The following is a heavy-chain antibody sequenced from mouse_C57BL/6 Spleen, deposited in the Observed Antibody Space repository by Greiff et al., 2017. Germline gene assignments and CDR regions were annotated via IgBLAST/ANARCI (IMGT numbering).Heavy chain of an antibody. J-gene: IGHJ1*03. V-gene: IGHV1-82*01. CDR1: GYAFSSSW. Sequence: QVQLKQSGPELVKPGASVKISCKASGYAFSSSWMNWVKQRPGKGLEWIGRIYPGDGDTNYNGKFKGKATLTADKSSSTAYMQLSSLTSEDSAVYFCARGYGSSPTGYFDVWGTGTTVTGSS. D-gene: IGHD1-1*01. CDR2: IYPGDGDT. CDR3: ARGYGSSPTGYFDV.